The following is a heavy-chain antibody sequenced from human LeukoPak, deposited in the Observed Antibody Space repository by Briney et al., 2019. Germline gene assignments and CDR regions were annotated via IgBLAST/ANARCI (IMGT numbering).Heavy chain of an antibody. CDR2: IKQDGSEK. V-gene: IGHV3-7*01. Sequence: GGSLRLSCAASGFTFSSDWMSWVRQAPGKGLEWVANIKQDGSEKYYVDSVKGRFTISRDNAKNSLYLQMNSLRAEDTAVYYCARPYVLRFLEWLPFDYWGQGTLVTVSS. CDR1: GFTFSSDW. J-gene: IGHJ4*02. D-gene: IGHD3-3*01. CDR3: ARPYVLRFLEWLPFDY.